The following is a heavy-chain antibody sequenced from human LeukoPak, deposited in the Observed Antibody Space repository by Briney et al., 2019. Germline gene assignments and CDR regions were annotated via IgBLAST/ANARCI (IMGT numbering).Heavy chain of an antibody. Sequence: PGGSLRLSCAASGFTFSSYSMNWVRQAPGKGLEWVSYISSSSTIYYADSVKGRFTISRDNAKNSLYLQMNSLRDEDTAVYYCARDRVPYSSGWYGGFDYWGQGTLVTVSS. CDR1: GFTFSSYS. V-gene: IGHV3-48*02. D-gene: IGHD6-19*01. CDR2: ISSSSTI. CDR3: ARDRVPYSSGWYGGFDY. J-gene: IGHJ4*02.